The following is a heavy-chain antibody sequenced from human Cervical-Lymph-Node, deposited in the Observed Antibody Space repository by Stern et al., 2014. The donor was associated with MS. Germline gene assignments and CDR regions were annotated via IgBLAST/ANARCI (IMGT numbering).Heavy chain of an antibody. J-gene: IGHJ4*02. CDR2: ISYDADVK. Sequence: VQLVQSGGGVVQPGTSLRLSCAVSGFTFSNYGMHWVRQAPGKGLAWGAVISYDADVKFYADSVKGRFTISRETPKNTMYLQLNSLKVEDTAVYFCAKKSVGTTGTTTAFDYWGQGTLVTVSS. CDR3: AKKSVGTTGTTTAFDY. V-gene: IGHV3-30*18. CDR1: GFTFSNYG. D-gene: IGHD1-1*01.